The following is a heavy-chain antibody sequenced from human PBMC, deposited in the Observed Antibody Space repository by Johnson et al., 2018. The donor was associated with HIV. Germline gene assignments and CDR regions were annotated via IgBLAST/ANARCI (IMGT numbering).Heavy chain of an antibody. V-gene: IGHV3-23*04. D-gene: IGHD3-10*01. CDR1: GFTFSDYY. CDR3: AKDLPRAMVRAIDAFDI. J-gene: IGHJ3*02. CDR2: ISGSGGST. Sequence: VQLVESGGGLVKPGGSLRLSCAASGFTFSDYYMSWIRQAPGKGLEWVSAISGSGGSTYYADSVKGRFTISRDNSKNTLYLQMNSLRAEDTAVYYCAKDLPRAMVRAIDAFDIWGQGTMVTVSS.